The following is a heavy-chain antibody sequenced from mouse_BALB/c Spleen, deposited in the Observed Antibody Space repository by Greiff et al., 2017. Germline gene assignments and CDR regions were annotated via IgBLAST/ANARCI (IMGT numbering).Heavy chain of an antibody. J-gene: IGHJ4*01. CDR2: IDPANGNT. CDR3: ASSYDVPYYAMDY. CDR1: GFNIKDTY. Sequence: EVQLQQSGAELVKPGASVKLSCTASGFNIKDTYMHWVKQRPEQGLEWIGRIDPANGNTKYDPKFQGKATITADTSSNTAYLQLSSLTSEDTAVYYCASSYDVPYYAMDYWGQGTSVTVSS. V-gene: IGHV14-3*02. D-gene: IGHD2-12*01.